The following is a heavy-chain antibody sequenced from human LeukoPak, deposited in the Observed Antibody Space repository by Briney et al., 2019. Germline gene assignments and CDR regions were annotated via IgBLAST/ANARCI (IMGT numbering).Heavy chain of an antibody. D-gene: IGHD6-13*01. Sequence: PSGTLSLTCVVSGDSISSSNWWSWVRQPPGKGLEWIGEIYHSGSTNYNPSLKSRVTISVDKSKNQFSLKLSSVTAADTAVYYCASFGYSSSWRDYWGQGTLVTVSS. V-gene: IGHV4-4*02. J-gene: IGHJ4*02. CDR2: IYHSGST. CDR1: GDSISSSNW. CDR3: ASFGYSSSWRDY.